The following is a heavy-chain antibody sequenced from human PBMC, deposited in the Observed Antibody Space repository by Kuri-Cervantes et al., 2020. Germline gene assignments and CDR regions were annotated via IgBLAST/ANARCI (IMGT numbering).Heavy chain of an antibody. CDR3: ARGPYYYDSSGYYYTILFDY. D-gene: IGHD3-22*01. CDR2: IYHSGST. Sequence: LRLSCAGSGGSISSGSYSWSWIRQPPGKGLEWIGYIYHSGSTYYNPSIKNRVTISVDRSKNQFSLKLSSVTAAATAVYYCARGPYYYDSSGYYYTILFDYWGQGTLVTVSS. V-gene: IGHV4-30-2*01. J-gene: IGHJ4*02. CDR1: GGSISSGSYS.